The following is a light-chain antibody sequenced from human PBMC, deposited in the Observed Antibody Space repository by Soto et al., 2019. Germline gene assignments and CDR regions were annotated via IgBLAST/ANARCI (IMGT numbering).Light chain of an antibody. CDR3: QQRRSWPPTIT. J-gene: IGKJ5*01. CDR1: QTISTF. Sequence: EIQVNQSPASLSASVGDRVTISCRASQTISTFLNWYQQKPGTAPRLLIYRASSVQSGVPPRFSGSGSGRDFTLTISSLRPEDIATYFCQQRRSWPPTITFGQGTLLEIK. CDR2: RAS. V-gene: IGKV1-39*01.